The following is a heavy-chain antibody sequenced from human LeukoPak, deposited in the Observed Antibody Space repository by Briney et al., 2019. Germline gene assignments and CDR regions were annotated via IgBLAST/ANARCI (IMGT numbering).Heavy chain of an antibody. V-gene: IGHV4-59*08. D-gene: IGHD3-10*01. CDR1: GGSISSYY. CDR3: ARHFYGSGSYRAYGMDV. J-gene: IGHJ6*02. Sequence: SETLSLTCTVSGGSISSYYWSWIRQPPGKGLEWIGYIYSSGSTNYNPSPKSGVTISVATSKNQFTLKLSSVTAADTAVYYCARHFYGSGSYRAYGMDVWGQGTTVTVSS. CDR2: IYSSGST.